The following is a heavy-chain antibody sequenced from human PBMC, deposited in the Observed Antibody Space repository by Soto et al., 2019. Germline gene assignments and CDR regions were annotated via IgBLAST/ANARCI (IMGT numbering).Heavy chain of an antibody. CDR2: INPNRGGT. D-gene: IGHD3-22*01. Sequence: ASVKDSCKASGYTFTGYYMHWVRQAPGQGLEWMGWINPNRGGTNYAQKLQGRVTMTRDTSISTAYMELSRLRADDTAVYYCARGGGSSGYYGMDVWGQGTTVTVSS. CDR3: ARGGGSSGYYGMDV. J-gene: IGHJ6*02. CDR1: GYTFTGYY. V-gene: IGHV1-2*02.